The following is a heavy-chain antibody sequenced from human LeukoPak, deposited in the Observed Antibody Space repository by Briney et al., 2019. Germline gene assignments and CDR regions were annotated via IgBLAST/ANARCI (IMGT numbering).Heavy chain of an antibody. Sequence: PSETLSLTCTVSGGSISSYYWSWIRQPPGKGLEWIGYIYYSGSTNYNPSLKSRVTISVDTSKNQFSLKLSSVTAADTAVYYCARHTRNPPDYWHFDLWGRGTLVTVSS. D-gene: IGHD1-14*01. CDR2: IYYSGST. CDR1: GGSISSYY. CDR3: ARHTRNPPDYWHFDL. J-gene: IGHJ2*01. V-gene: IGHV4-59*08.